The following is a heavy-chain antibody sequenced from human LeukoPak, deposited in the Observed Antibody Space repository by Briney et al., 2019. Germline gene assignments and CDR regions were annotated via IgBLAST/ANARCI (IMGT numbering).Heavy chain of an antibody. CDR2: INTYKGDT. CDR3: AREFGHCYGDNCFYFFDT. D-gene: IGHD4-23*01. V-gene: IGHV1-18*01. Sequence: ASVKVSCKASGYTLTNYNISWVRQAPGQGLEWMGWINTYKGDTLYAQKLQGRGTMTADTSTNTAYMELRSLRFDDTAVYYCAREFGHCYGDNCFYFFDTWGQGFRVNVSS. J-gene: IGHJ4*02. CDR1: GYTLTNYN.